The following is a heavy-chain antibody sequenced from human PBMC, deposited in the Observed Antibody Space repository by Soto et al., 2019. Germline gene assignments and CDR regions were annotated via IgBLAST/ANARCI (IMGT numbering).Heavy chain of an antibody. CDR3: ARGRRNIGVPFDI. CDR2: VFHGGST. V-gene: IGHV4-4*02. D-gene: IGHD2-8*01. Sequence: QVQLQESGPGLVKPSGTLSLTCDVFGASITSSNWWSWVRQSPGGGLEWIGEVFHGGSTNYNPSLKRRVTVFVDKSKKQFSLILASLASADAAVYHCARGRRNIGVPFDIWGQGIRVTVSS. CDR1: GASITSSNW. J-gene: IGHJ4*02.